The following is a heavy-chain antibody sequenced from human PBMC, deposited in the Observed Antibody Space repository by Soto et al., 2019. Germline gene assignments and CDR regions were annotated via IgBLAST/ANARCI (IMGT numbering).Heavy chain of an antibody. CDR2: IYSGGST. V-gene: IGHV3-53*02. CDR1: GFTVSNNY. Sequence: EVQLVETGGGLIQPGGSLRLSCAASGFTVSNNYMSWVRQAPGKGLEWVSLIYSGGSTFYADSVKRRFTISRDNSKNPLFLQMNSVRVEDRAVYFCATYTNLDYWGQGIVVTVSS. J-gene: IGHJ4*02. CDR3: ATYTNLDY. D-gene: IGHD2-2*02.